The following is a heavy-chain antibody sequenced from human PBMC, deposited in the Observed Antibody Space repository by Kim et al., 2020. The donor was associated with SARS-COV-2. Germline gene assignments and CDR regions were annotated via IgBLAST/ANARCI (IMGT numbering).Heavy chain of an antibody. V-gene: IGHV3-30*03. J-gene: IGHJ4*02. CDR3: AGPVAVIDY. D-gene: IGHD2-15*01. CDR1: GFTFSSYG. Sequence: GGSLRLSCAASGFTFSSYGMHWVRQAPGKGLEWVAVISYDGSNKYYADSVKGRFTISRDNSKNTLYLQMNSLRAEDTAVYYCAGPVAVIDYWGQGTLVTVSS. CDR2: ISYDGSNK.